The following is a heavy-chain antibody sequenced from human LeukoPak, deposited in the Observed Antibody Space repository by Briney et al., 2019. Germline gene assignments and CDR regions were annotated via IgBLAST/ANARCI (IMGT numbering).Heavy chain of an antibody. Sequence: WASVKVSCKASGYTFTSYGISWVRQAPGQGLEWMGWISAYNGNTNYAQKLQGRVTVTTDTSTSTAYMELRSLRSDDTAVYYCARDPYYDFWSGILAFDPWGQGTLVTVSS. D-gene: IGHD3-3*01. CDR3: ARDPYYDFWSGILAFDP. CDR2: ISAYNGNT. J-gene: IGHJ5*02. V-gene: IGHV1-18*01. CDR1: GYTFTSYG.